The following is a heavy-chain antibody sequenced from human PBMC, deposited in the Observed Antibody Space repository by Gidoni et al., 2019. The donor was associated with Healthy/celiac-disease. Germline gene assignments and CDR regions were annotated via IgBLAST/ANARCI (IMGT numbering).Heavy chain of an antibody. D-gene: IGHD6-13*01. V-gene: IGHV1-46*01. Sequence: MHWVRQAPGQGLEWMGIINPSGGSTSYAQKFQGRVTMTRDTSTSTVYMELSSLRSEDTAVYYCARDCPKTIAERAVDVWGQGTTVTVSS. CDR3: ARDCPKTIAERAVDV. CDR2: INPSGGST. J-gene: IGHJ6*02.